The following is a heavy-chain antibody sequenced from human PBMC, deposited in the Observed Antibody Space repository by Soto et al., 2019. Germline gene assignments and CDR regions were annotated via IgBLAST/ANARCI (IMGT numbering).Heavy chain of an antibody. CDR3: ATQPLIPENYDFWSGYPNWFDP. J-gene: IGHJ5*02. CDR2: IYYSGST. D-gene: IGHD3-3*01. Sequence: SETLSLTCTVSGGSISSSSYYWGWIRQPPGKGLEWIGSIYYSGSTYYNPSLKSRVTISVDTSKNQFSLKLSSVTAADTAVYYCATQPLIPENYDFWSGYPNWFDPWGQGTLVTVSS. CDR1: GGSISSSSYY. V-gene: IGHV4-39*01.